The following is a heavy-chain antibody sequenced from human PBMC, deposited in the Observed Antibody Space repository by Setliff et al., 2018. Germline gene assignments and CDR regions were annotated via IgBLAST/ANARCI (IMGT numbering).Heavy chain of an antibody. J-gene: IGHJ4*02. V-gene: IGHV3-21*01. D-gene: IGHD6-13*01. CDR1: GFTFSTYS. CDR3: TRDWGIAAAGY. Sequence: GGSLRLSCAASGFTFSTYSMNWVRQAPGKGLEWVSSISSSSSYIYYADSVKGRFTISRDNAKNSLYLQMNSLRAEDTAVYYCTRDWGIAAAGYWGQGTLVTVSS. CDR2: ISSSSSYI.